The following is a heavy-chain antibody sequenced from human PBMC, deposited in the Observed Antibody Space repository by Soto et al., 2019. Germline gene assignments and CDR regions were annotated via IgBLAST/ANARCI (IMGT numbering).Heavy chain of an antibody. CDR2: GGSGGST. Sequence: DVQLLESGGGLVQRGGSLRLSCAASGFTFSTYGMTWVRQAPGKGLEWVSSGGSGGSTYYADSVKGRFTISSNNSKNTLYLQMNSLRAEDTAVYYCLKFRGRAYYYYCIDVWGNGTTVTVSS. V-gene: IGHV3-23*01. J-gene: IGHJ6*03. D-gene: IGHD3-16*01. CDR1: GFTFSTYG. CDR3: LKFRGRAYYYYCIDV.